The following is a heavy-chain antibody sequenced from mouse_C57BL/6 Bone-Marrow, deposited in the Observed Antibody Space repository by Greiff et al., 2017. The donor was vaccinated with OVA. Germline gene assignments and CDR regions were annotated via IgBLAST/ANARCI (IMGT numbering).Heavy chain of an antibody. J-gene: IGHJ1*03. Sequence: VQLKESGPELVKPGASVKISCKASGYAFSSSWMNWVKQRPGKGLEWIGRIYPGDGDTNYNGKFKGKATLTADKSSSTAYMQLSSLTSEDSAVYFCARRKGSSYVGYFDVWGTGTTVTVSS. V-gene: IGHV1-82*01. CDR1: GYAFSSSW. CDR3: ARRKGSSYVGYFDV. CDR2: IYPGDGDT. D-gene: IGHD1-1*01.